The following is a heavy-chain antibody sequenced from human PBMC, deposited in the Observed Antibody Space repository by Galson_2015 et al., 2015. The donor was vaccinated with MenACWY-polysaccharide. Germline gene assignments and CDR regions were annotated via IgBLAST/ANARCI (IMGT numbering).Heavy chain of an antibody. CDR1: GFTFSDPA. Sequence: SLRLSCAASGFTFSDPAIHWVRQASGKGLEWVGRIRSKANNYGTGYAATVKGRFTISRDDSKKTAYLQMNSLKTEDTAEYFCTRDMRTLDYWGQGTLVTVSS. CDR2: IRSKANNYGT. D-gene: IGHD2-15*01. CDR3: TRDMRTLDY. J-gene: IGHJ4*02. V-gene: IGHV3-73*01.